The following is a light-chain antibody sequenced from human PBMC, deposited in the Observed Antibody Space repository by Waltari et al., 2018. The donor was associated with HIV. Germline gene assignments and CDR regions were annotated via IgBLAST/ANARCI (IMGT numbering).Light chain of an antibody. CDR2: DVS. Sequence: QSALTQPRSVSGSPGQSVTISCTGTSSDVGVYNFVSWYQQHPGKATKLMIYDVSKRPSGVPDRFSGSKSGNTASLTISGLQAEDEADYYCCSYAGSYPVVFGGGTKLTVL. V-gene: IGLV2-11*01. CDR1: SSDVGVYNF. J-gene: IGLJ2*01. CDR3: CSYAGSYPVV.